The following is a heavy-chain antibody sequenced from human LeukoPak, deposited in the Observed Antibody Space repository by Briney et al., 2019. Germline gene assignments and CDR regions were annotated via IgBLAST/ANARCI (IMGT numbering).Heavy chain of an antibody. J-gene: IGHJ4*02. CDR2: ISSSGSTI. V-gene: IGHV3-11*01. D-gene: IGHD6-19*01. Sequence: KPGGSLRLSCAASGFTFSDYYMSWIRQAPGKGLEWVSYISSSGSTIYYADSVKGRFTISRDNAKNSLYLQMNSLRAEDTAVYYCAKDLGPWQWTLDYWGQGTLVTVSS. CDR1: GFTFSDYY. CDR3: AKDLGPWQWTLDY.